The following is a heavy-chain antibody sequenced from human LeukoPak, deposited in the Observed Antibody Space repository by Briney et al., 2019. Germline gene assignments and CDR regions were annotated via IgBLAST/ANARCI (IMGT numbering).Heavy chain of an antibody. Sequence: SETLSLTCTVSGGSISSYYWSWIRQPPGKGLEWIGYVYYSGGTNYNPSLKSRVTISVDTSKNQFSLKLSSVTAADTAVYYCARDFWSGYYPSNYGMDVWGQGTTVTVSS. CDR2: VYYSGGT. CDR1: GGSISSYY. J-gene: IGHJ6*02. V-gene: IGHV4-59*01. D-gene: IGHD3-3*01. CDR3: ARDFWSGYYPSNYGMDV.